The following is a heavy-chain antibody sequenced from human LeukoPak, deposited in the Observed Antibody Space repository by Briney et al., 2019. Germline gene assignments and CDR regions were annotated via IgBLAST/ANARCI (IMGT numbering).Heavy chain of an antibody. CDR2: IYHSGST. J-gene: IGHJ4*02. CDR1: GGSISSGGYS. CDR3: ARLDWALFDY. Sequence: SQTLSLTCAVSGGSISSGGYSWSWIRQPPGKGLEWIGYIYHSGSTYYNPSLKSRVTISVDRSKNQSSLKLSSVTAADTAVYYCARLDWALFDYWGQGTLVTVSS. D-gene: IGHD3-9*01. V-gene: IGHV4-30-2*01.